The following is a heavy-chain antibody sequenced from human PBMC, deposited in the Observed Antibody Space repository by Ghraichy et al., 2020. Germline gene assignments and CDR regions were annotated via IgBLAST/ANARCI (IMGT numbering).Heavy chain of an antibody. V-gene: IGHV3-23*05. Sequence: GESLNISCAVSGFTFSSYAMSWVRQAPGKGLEWVSVIGNSGSDTYYADSVKGRFTISRDNFRNTLNLQMNSLRVEDTAVYYCAKGGYSSPFDFWGQGTLVTVSS. D-gene: IGHD6-13*01. CDR1: GFTFSSYA. J-gene: IGHJ4*02. CDR2: IGNSGSDT. CDR3: AKGGYSSPFDF.